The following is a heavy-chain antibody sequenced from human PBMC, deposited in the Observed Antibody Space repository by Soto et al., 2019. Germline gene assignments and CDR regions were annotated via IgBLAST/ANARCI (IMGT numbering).Heavy chain of an antibody. V-gene: IGHV4-34*01. CDR2: INHSGST. Sequence: SETQSLTCAVYGGSFSGYYWSWIRQPPGKGLEWIGEINHSGSTNYNPSLKSRVTISVDTSKNQFSLNLSSVTAADTAVYYCARDRLMATAGTARHYFGLDVWGQGTTVTVSS. D-gene: IGHD5-18*01. CDR1: GGSFSGYY. CDR3: ARDRLMATAGTARHYFGLDV. J-gene: IGHJ6*02.